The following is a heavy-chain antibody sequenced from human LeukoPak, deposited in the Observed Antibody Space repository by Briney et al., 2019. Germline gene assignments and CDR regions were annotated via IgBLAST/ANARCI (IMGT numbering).Heavy chain of an antibody. CDR3: ARDGSGTSYGDY. CDR2: INPNSGGT. CDR1: GYTFTGYY. Sequence: ASVKVSCKASGYTFTGYYMHWVRQAPGQGLEWMGWINPNSGGTNYAQSFQGRVTMTRDTSINTAYMELSGLRSDDTAVYYCARDGSGTSYGDYWGQGTLVTVSS. D-gene: IGHD2-15*01. J-gene: IGHJ4*02. V-gene: IGHV1-2*02.